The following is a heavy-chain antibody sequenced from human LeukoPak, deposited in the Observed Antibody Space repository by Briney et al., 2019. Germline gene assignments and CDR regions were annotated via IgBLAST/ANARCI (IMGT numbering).Heavy chain of an antibody. CDR2: IHTNIDGGRI. Sequence: GGSLRLSCAASGFTFSSYAMSWVRQAPGKGLEWVGRIHTNIDGGRIDYAPPVKGRFTISRDDSKNMLYLQMNSLKTEDTAMYYCTTRSSIWGQGTLVTVSS. J-gene: IGHJ4*02. V-gene: IGHV3-15*01. D-gene: IGHD6-13*01. CDR3: TTRSSI. CDR1: GFTFSSYA.